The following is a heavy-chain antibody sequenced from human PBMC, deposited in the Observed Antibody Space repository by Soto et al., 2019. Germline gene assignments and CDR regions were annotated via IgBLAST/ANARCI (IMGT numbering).Heavy chain of an antibody. CDR1: RFTFSNYA. D-gene: IGHD4-17*01. J-gene: IGHJ4*02. CDR3: AKVVVAVTGFDN. V-gene: IGHV3-23*01. Sequence: EVQLLESGGGFIQPGGSLRLSCAASRFTFSNYAMSWVRQAPGKGLEWVSSIGATGATTYYADSVKGRFTISRDKSKNTLHLQMNSLRAEDTAVDYCAKVVVAVTGFDNWGQGTLVTVSS. CDR2: IGATGATT.